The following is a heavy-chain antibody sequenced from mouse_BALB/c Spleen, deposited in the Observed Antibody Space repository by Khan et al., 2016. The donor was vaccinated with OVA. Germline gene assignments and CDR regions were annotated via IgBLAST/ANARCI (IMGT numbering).Heavy chain of an antibody. CDR3: ARPPCFSSSMAY. CDR2: INTYTGEP. CDR1: GYTFTSFG. Sequence: QIQLVQSGPELKKPGETVKISCKASGYTFTSFGMNWVKQAPGKGLEWMGWINTYTGEPTYADDFKGRFAFSLETSSSTAYLQINNLKNEDTATYFCARPPCFSSSMAYWGQGTSVTVSS. D-gene: IGHD6-1*01. J-gene: IGHJ4*01. V-gene: IGHV9-3-1*01.